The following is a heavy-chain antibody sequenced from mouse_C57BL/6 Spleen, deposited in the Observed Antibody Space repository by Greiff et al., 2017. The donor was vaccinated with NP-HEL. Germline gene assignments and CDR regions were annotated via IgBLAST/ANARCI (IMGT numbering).Heavy chain of an antibody. V-gene: IGHV2-2*01. D-gene: IGHD5-5*01. Sequence: VQLQESGPGLVQPSQSLSITCTVSGFSLTSYGVHWVRQSPGKGLEWLGVIWSGGSTDYNAAFISRLSISKDNSKSQVFFKMKSLQADDTAIYYCARNPLYLRYFDVWGTGTTVTVSS. J-gene: IGHJ1*03. CDR2: IWSGGST. CDR3: ARNPLYLRYFDV. CDR1: GFSLTSYG.